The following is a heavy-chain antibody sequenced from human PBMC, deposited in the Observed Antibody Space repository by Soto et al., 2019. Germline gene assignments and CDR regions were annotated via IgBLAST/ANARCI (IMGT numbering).Heavy chain of an antibody. V-gene: IGHV1-18*01. D-gene: IGHD3-10*01. CDR2: ISAHNGNT. CDR1: GYDFTTYG. CDR3: ARGRDGAY. Sequence: QVHLVQSGAEVKKPGASVKVSCKGSGYDFTTYGITWVRQAPGQGLAWMAWISAHNGNTDYAQKLQGRVTVTRDTATSTAYMERGSRRCDDAAVYYCARGRDGAYWGQGALVTVSS. J-gene: IGHJ4*02.